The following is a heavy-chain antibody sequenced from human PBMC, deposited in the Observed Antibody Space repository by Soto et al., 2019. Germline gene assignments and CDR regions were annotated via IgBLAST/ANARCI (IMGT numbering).Heavy chain of an antibody. V-gene: IGHV3-23*01. D-gene: IGHD5-18*01. CDR3: AKSWGDTWQESAFHI. Sequence: ESGGDLIQPGGSLRLSCAASGFSFSSYSMSWVRQAPGKGLEWVSGMSATGGSTYYVDSVKGRFIISRDNSWKTLYLQMNSLRADDTAVYYCAKSWGDTWQESAFHIWGLGTMVTVSA. CDR2: MSATGGST. J-gene: IGHJ3*02. CDR1: GFSFSSYS.